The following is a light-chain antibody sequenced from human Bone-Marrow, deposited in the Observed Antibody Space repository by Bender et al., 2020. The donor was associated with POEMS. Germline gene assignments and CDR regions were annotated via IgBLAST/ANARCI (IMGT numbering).Light chain of an antibody. J-gene: IGLJ3*02. CDR1: SSDVGSYSL. CDR3: ATWDDSLSGWV. Sequence: QSALTQPASVSGSPGQSITISCTGTSSDVGSYSLVSWYQQHPGKAPKLIISRNDQRPSGVPDRFSGSKSGTSASLAVSGLRSEDEADYYCATWDDSLSGWVFGRGTRLIVL. CDR2: RND. V-gene: IGLV2-14*02.